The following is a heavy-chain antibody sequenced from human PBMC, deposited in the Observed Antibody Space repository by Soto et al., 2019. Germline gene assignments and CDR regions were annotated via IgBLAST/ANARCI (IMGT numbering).Heavy chain of an antibody. CDR2: ISGGGLST. CDR1: GLTFSNYA. V-gene: IGHV3-23*01. CDR3: AITPNCGRDCSADSYWFFDL. J-gene: IGHJ2*01. Sequence: EVQLLESGGNLVQPGGSLRLPCAASGLTFSNYAMSWVRQAPGKGLEWVSAISGGGLSTYYADSVKGRFTISRDNSRNTLFLQMSALRAEDTAVYYCAITPNCGRDCSADSYWFFDLWGRGTLVTVSS. D-gene: IGHD2-21*02.